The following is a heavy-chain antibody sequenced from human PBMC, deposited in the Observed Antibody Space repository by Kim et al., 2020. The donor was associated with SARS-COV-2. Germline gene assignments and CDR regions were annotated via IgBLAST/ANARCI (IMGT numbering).Heavy chain of an antibody. CDR2: ISSSSYI. CDR1: GFTFSSYS. CDR3: AREGGGSSGWAWFDP. Sequence: GGSLRLSCAASGFTFSSYSMNWVRQAPGKGLEWVSAISSSSYIYYADAVKGRFTIFRDNAKNSMHLQMNSLRAEDTAVYYCAREGGGSSGWAWFDPWGQG. V-gene: IGHV3-21*01. D-gene: IGHD6-19*01. J-gene: IGHJ5*02.